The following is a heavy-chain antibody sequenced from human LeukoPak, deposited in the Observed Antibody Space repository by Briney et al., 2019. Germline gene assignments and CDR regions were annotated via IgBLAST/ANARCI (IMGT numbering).Heavy chain of an antibody. D-gene: IGHD2-2*01. V-gene: IGHV5-51*01. J-gene: IGHJ5*02. CDR3: ARQRGIVVVPAAGVDWFDP. CDR1: GYNFSIYW. Sequence: GESLKISCKGSGYNFSIYWIAWVRQMPGKGLEWMGIIYPGDSDTRYSPSFQGQVTISADKSISTAYLQWSSLKASDTAMYYCARQRGIVVVPAAGVDWFDPWGQGTLVTVSS. CDR2: IYPGDSDT.